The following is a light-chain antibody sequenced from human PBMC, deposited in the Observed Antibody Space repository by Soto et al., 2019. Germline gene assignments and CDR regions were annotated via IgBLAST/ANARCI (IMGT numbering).Light chain of an antibody. V-gene: IGKV3D-20*02. CDR1: QTVRNNY. Sequence: EIVLTQSPTTLSLSPGERATLSCRASQTVRNNYLAWYQQKPGQAPKLLIYDASSRATGIPDRFSGSGSGTDFTLTISRLEPEDFAVYYCQQRSNWPPEITFGQGTRLEIK. CDR3: QQRSNWPPEIT. CDR2: DAS. J-gene: IGKJ5*01.